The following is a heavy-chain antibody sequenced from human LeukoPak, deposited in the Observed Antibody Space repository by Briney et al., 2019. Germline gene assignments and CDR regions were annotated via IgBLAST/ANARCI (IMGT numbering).Heavy chain of an antibody. D-gene: IGHD3-22*01. CDR1: GGSISSGGYY. CDR3: AAGYDSSGYSFDY. CDR2: IYYSGST. J-gene: IGHJ4*02. Sequence: TSETPSLTCTVSGGSISSGGYYWSWIRQHPGKGLEWIGYIYYSGSTYYNPSPKSRVTISVDTSKNQFSLKLSSVTAADTAVYYCAAGYDSSGYSFDYWGQGTLVTVSS. V-gene: IGHV4-31*03.